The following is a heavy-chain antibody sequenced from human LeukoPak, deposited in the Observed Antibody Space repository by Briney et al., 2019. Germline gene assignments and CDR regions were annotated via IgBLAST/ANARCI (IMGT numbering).Heavy chain of an antibody. CDR3: ARSRYFDWLTPGAFDI. J-gene: IGHJ3*02. CDR2: IYYSGST. CDR1: GGSIGSYY. Sequence: SETLSLTCTVSGGSIGSYYWSWIRQPPGKGLEWIGFIYYSGSTNNNPSLKSRVTISVDTSKNQFSLKLSSVTAADTAVYYCARSRYFDWLTPGAFDIWGQGTMVTVSS. D-gene: IGHD3-9*01. V-gene: IGHV4-59*01.